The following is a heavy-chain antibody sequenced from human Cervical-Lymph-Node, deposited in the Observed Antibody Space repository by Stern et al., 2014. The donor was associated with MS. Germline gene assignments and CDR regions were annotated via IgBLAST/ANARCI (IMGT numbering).Heavy chain of an antibody. CDR2: ITPSSGDT. D-gene: IGHD3-10*01. J-gene: IGHJ5*02. V-gene: IGHV1-2*02. CDR1: GDTFTDHH. CDR3: ARGTLDDP. Sequence: VQLVESGAEVKKPGASVKVSCKTSGDTFTDHHLHWVRQAPGQGLEWMGWITPSSGDTNYAQKFQGRVTVTRDTSISTVYMELSSLKSDDTAVYFCARGTLDDPWGQGTLVTVSS.